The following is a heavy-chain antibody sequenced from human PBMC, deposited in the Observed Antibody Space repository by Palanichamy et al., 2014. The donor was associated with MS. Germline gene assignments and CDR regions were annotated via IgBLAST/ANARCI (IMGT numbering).Heavy chain of an antibody. J-gene: IGHJ4*02. CDR3: ARFPTIGSGSFPSDC. V-gene: IGHV3-53*01. D-gene: IGHD3-10*01. CDR2: MYSGGLT. CDR1: GLNVSSDY. Sequence: EVQLVESGGGLIXPGGSLRLSCAASGLNVSSDYMSWVRQAPGKGLEWVSVMYSGGLTYYADAVRGRFTISRDNAKNALYLQMSSLRVDDTALYYCARFPTIGSGSFPSDCWGKGTLVTVSS.